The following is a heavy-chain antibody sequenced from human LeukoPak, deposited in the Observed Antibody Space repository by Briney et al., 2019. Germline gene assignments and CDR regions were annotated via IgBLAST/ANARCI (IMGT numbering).Heavy chain of an antibody. V-gene: IGHV3-30*02. CDR2: IWYDGSKR. D-gene: IGHD6-19*01. CDR3: AKAFLGTGWYGSVRGWDFQH. Sequence: GGSLRLSCAASGFTFSSYGMHWVRQAPGKGLEWVALIWYDGSKRYYADSVKGRFTISRDNSKNTLYLQMNSLRPEDTAMYYCAKAFLGTGWYGSVRGWDFQHWGQGTLVTVSS. J-gene: IGHJ1*01. CDR1: GFTFSSYG.